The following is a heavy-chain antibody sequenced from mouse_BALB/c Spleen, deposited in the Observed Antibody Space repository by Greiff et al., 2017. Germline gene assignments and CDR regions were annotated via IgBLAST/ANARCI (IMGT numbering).Heavy chain of an antibody. Sequence: EVKVVESGGGLVQPKGSLKLSCAASGFTFNTYAMNWVRQAPGKGLEWVARIRSKSNNYATYYADSVKDRFTISRDDSQSMLYLQMNNLKTEDTAMYYCVRSRTGFDYWGQGTTLTVSS. J-gene: IGHJ2*01. CDR1: GFTFNTYA. CDR3: VRSRTGFDY. V-gene: IGHV10-1*02. D-gene: IGHD4-1*01. CDR2: IRSKSNNYAT.